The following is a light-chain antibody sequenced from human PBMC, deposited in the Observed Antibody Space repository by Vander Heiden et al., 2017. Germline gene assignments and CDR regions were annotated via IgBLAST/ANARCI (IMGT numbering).Light chain of an antibody. J-gene: IGLJ2*01. Sequence: QSVLTQPPSVSEAPRQRVTISCSRSSSNIGNIAVNWYQQLPGKAPKLLIYYNDLLPSGVSDRFSGSKSGTSASLAISELQSEDEADYYCAAWDDSLNGVLFGGGTKLTV. CDR2: YND. CDR1: SSNIGNIA. CDR3: AAWDDSLNGVL. V-gene: IGLV1-36*01.